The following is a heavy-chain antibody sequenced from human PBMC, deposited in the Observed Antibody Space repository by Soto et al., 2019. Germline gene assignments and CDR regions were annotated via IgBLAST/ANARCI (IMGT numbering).Heavy chain of an antibody. CDR3: ARSLHRTYDY. V-gene: IGHV3-23*01. Sequence: SGESLKISCAASGFTFSIYAMSWVRQAPGKGLEWVSGTSYSGSSTYYADSVKGRFTISRDNAKNSLYLQMNSLRAEDTAVYYCARSLHRTYDYWGQGTLVTVSS. CDR1: GFTFSIYA. D-gene: IGHD4-4*01. CDR2: TSYSGSST. J-gene: IGHJ4*02.